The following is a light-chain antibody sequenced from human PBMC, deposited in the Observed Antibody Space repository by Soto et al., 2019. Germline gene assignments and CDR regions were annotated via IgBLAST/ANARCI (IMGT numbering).Light chain of an antibody. J-gene: IGLJ1*01. CDR1: VLAKRY. V-gene: IGLV3-27*01. Sequence: SYHMAQPSSLSVSPGQTARITCSGDVLAKRYTRWFQQKPGQAPVLVIYKDSERPSGIPERFSGSSSGTTVTLTISGAQVEDEADYYCYCAADNNPSVFGTGTKVTVL. CDR3: YCAADNNPSV. CDR2: KDS.